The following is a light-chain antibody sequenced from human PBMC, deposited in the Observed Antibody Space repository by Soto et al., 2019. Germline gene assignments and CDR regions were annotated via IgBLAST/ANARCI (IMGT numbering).Light chain of an antibody. CDR2: KAS. CDR1: QTISSW. V-gene: IGKV1-5*03. Sequence: EIQMTQSASTLSGSVGDRVTITCRASQTISSWLAWYQQKPGKAPKLLIYKASTLKSGVPSRFSGSGSGTECTLTISSLKPDDFSTYYCQHYNSYSEAFGQGTKVDIK. J-gene: IGKJ1*01. CDR3: QHYNSYSEA.